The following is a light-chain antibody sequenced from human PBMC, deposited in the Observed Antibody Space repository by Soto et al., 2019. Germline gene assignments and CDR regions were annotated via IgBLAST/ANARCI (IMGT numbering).Light chain of an antibody. V-gene: IGKV3-15*01. CDR1: QSISSSN. CDR3: QQYNNRPPYT. J-gene: IGKJ2*01. CDR2: GAS. Sequence: EILMTQSPATLSVSPGERATLSCRASQSISSSNLAWYQQKPGQAPRLLIYGASSRAIGIPARFSGSGSGTDFTLTISSLQSEDFAVYYCQQYNNRPPYTFGQGTKLEIK.